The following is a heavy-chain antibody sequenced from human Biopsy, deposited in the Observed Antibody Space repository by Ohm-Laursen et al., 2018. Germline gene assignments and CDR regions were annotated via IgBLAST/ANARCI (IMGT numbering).Heavy chain of an antibody. J-gene: IGHJ1*01. V-gene: IGHV4-59*11. D-gene: IGHD4-23*01. CDR1: GCLFHGHY. Sequence: SGTPFLTCPVSGCLFHGHYRAWIRPPPGEGLGWIGHFSRTGYTSYKSSLKSRVTISLDTPRKHFSLRLTSLAAADTAVYYCARGSNEYGGLYFPHWGQGTLVTVSS. CDR3: ARGSNEYGGLYFPH. CDR2: FSRTGYT.